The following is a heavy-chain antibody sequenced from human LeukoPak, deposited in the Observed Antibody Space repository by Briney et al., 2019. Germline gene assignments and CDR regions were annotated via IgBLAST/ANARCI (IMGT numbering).Heavy chain of an antibody. J-gene: IGHJ6*03. V-gene: IGHV4-34*01. CDR1: GGSFSGYY. CDR2: INHSGST. CDR3: ARTVTTTKSDFYYYYMDV. D-gene: IGHD4-17*01. Sequence: SETLSLTCAVYGGSFSGYYWSWIRQPPGKGLEWIGEINHSGSTNYNPSLKSRVTISVDTSKNQFSLKLSSVTAADTAVYYCARTVTTTKSDFYYYYMDVWGKGTTVTGSS.